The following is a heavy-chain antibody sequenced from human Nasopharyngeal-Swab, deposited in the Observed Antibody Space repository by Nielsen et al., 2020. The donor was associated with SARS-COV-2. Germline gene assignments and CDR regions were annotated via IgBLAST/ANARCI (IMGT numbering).Heavy chain of an antibody. J-gene: IGHJ6*03. CDR3: ATYGYGSYYYYYMDV. CDR1: GCSISSSIYY. Sequence: SETLSLTYTVSGCSISSSIYYWGWIRQPPGKGLEWIGRIYYSGSTYYNPSQMSHVTIYVDTSKNHFSLKLSFVTAADTAVYYCATYGYGSYYYYYMDVWGKGTTVTVSS. CDR2: IYYSGST. D-gene: IGHD5-18*01. V-gene: IGHV4-39*01.